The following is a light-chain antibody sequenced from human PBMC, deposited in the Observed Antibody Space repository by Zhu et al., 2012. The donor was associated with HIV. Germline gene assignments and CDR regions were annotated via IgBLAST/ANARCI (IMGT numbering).Light chain of an antibody. CDR3: QKYNSDPLI. CDR1: QAIGNN. V-gene: IGKV1-27*01. J-gene: IGKJ4*01. Sequence: DIQMTQSPSSLSASVGDRVTITCRASQAIGNNLAWYQHKPGKRPELLIYAASTFHSGVPLGSVAVGSGTDFTLTISSLQPEDVGTYYCQKYNSDPLIFGGGTKVEIK. CDR2: AAS.